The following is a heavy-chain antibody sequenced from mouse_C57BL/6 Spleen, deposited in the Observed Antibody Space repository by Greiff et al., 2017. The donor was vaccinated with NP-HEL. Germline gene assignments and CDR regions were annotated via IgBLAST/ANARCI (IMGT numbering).Heavy chain of an antibody. CDR3: ARRGYCSSRFDY. J-gene: IGHJ2*01. Sequence: QVQLQQPGAELVKPGASVKLSCKASGYTFTSYWMQWVKQRPGQGLEWIGEIDPSDSCTNYHQKCKGKATLTVDKSSSTAYMQLRSLTSEDSAVYNCARRGYCSSRFDYWGQGTTLTVSS. D-gene: IGHD1-1*01. CDR1: GYTFTSYW. CDR2: IDPSDSCT. V-gene: IGHV1-50*01.